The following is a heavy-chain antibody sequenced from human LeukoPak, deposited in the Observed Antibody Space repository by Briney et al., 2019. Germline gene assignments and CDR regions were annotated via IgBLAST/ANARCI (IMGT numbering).Heavy chain of an antibody. D-gene: IGHD3-10*01. CDR1: GGIFSSYA. CDR3: ARTYLTMSGSPREYYDY. CDR2: IIPIFGTA. Sequence: SVKVSCKASGGIFSSYAISWVRQAPGQGLEWMGGIIPIFGTANYAQKFQGRVTITADESTSTAYMELSSLRSEDTAVYYCARTYLTMSGSPREYYDYWGQGTLVTVSS. V-gene: IGHV1-69*13. J-gene: IGHJ4*02.